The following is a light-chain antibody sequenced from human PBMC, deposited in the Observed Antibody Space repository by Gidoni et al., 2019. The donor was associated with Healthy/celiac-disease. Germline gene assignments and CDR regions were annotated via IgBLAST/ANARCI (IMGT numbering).Light chain of an antibody. CDR3: QQYGSRIT. CDR1: QSVSSSY. J-gene: IGKJ5*01. Sequence: EIVLTPSPGTLSLPPGERATLSCRASQSVSSSYLAWYQQKPGQAPRLLIYGASSRATGIPDRFSGSGSGTDFTLTISRLEPEDCAVYYCQQYGSRITFGQGTRLEIK. V-gene: IGKV3-20*01. CDR2: GAS.